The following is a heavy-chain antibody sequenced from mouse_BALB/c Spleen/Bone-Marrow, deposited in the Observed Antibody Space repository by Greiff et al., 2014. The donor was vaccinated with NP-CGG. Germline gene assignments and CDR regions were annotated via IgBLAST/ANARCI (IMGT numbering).Heavy chain of an antibody. CDR1: GFNIKDYY. CDR2: IDPENGNT. D-gene: IGHD2-1*01. J-gene: IGHJ3*01. V-gene: IGHV14-1*02. Sequence: VQLQQSGAELVRPGALVKLSCKASGFNIKDYYMHWVKQRPEQGLEWIGWIDPENGNTIYDPKFQGKASITADTYSNTAYLQLSSLTSEDTAVYYCAGGNYRFAYWGQGTLVTVSA. CDR3: AGGNYRFAY.